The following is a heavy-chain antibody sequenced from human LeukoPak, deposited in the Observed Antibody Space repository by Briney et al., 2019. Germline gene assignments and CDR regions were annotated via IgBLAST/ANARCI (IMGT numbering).Heavy chain of an antibody. CDR1: GYSCDDYG. CDR3: AKIYGSGNQPFDY. CDR2: ISWNSGAT. Sequence: GGSLRLSCVASGYSCDDYGMLCVRQAPGKGLEWVAGISWNSGATAYADSVKGRFTISRDNAMDSLYLRMNSLRVEDTALYYCAKIYGSGNQPFDYWGQGTLVTVSS. J-gene: IGHJ4*02. D-gene: IGHD3-10*01. V-gene: IGHV3-9*01.